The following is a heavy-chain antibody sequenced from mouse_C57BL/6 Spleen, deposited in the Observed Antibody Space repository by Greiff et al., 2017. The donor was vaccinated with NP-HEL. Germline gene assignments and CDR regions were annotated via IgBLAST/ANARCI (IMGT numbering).Heavy chain of an antibody. J-gene: IGHJ4*01. D-gene: IGHD2-1*01. CDR2: IDPSDSET. CDR1: GYTFTSYW. Sequence: QVQLKQPGAELVRPGSSVKLSCKASGYTFTSYWMHWVKQRPIQGLEWIGNIDPSDSETHYNQKFKDKATLTVDKSSSTAYMQLSSLTSEDSAVYYCARAGYYGAIDYWGQGTSVTVSA. CDR3: ARAGYYGAIDY. V-gene: IGHV1-52*01.